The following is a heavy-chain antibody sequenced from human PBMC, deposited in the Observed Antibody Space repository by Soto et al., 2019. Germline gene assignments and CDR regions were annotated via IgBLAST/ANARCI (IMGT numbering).Heavy chain of an antibody. Sequence: LRLSCAASGFTFSSYAMHWVRQAPGKGLEWVAVISYDGSNKYYADSVKGRFTISRDNSKNTLYLQMNSLRAEDTAVYYCARELGFCSSTSCYEIDYYYYGMDVWGQGTTVTVSS. D-gene: IGHD2-2*01. V-gene: IGHV3-30-3*01. J-gene: IGHJ6*02. CDR2: ISYDGSNK. CDR1: GFTFSSYA. CDR3: ARELGFCSSTSCYEIDYYYYGMDV.